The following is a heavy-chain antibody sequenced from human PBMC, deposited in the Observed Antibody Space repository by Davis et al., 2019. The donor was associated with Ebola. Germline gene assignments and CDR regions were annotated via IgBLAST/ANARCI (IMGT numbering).Heavy chain of an antibody. CDR2: ISAYNGNT. CDR1: GYTFTSYG. V-gene: IGHV1-18*01. Sequence: AASVKVSCKASGYTFTSYGISWVRQAPGQGLEWMGWISAYNGNTNYAQKLQGRVTMTTDTSTSTAYMELRSLRSDDTAVYYCASGEPILLWFGGQFSDYYYYGMDVWGQGTTVTVSS. CDR3: ASGEPILLWFGGQFSDYYYYGMDV. J-gene: IGHJ6*02. D-gene: IGHD3-10*01.